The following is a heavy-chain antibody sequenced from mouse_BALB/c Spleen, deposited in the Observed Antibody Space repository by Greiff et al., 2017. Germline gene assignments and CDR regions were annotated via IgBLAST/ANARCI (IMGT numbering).Heavy chain of an antibody. V-gene: IGHV5-4*02. J-gene: IGHJ2*01. CDR1: GFTFSDYY. Sequence: DVHLVESGGGLVKPGGSLKLSCAASGFTFSDYYMYWVRQTPEKRLEWVATISDGGSYTYYPDSVKGRFTISRDNAKNNLYLQMSSLKSEDTAMYYCARDPYGSSYVGYFDYWGQGTTLTVSS. D-gene: IGHD1-1*01. CDR2: ISDGGSYT. CDR3: ARDPYGSSYVGYFDY.